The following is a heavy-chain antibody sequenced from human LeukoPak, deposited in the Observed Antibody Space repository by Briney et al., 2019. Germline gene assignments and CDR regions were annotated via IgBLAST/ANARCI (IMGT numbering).Heavy chain of an antibody. V-gene: IGHV1-69*04. D-gene: IGHD3-22*01. Sequence: SVKVSCKASGGTFSSYAISWVRQAPGQGLEWMGRIIPILGIANYAQKFQGRVTITADKSTSTAYMELSSLRSEDTAVYYCARALNRSTYYYDSSGYPGSEYYYGMDVWGQGTTVTVSS. CDR2: IIPILGIA. CDR1: GGTFSSYA. J-gene: IGHJ6*02. CDR3: ARALNRSTYYYDSSGYPGSEYYYGMDV.